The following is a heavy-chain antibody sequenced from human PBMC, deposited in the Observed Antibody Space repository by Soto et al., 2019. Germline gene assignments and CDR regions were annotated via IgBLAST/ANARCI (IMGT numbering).Heavy chain of an antibody. Sequence: ASVKVSCKASGGTFSSYAISWVRQAPGQGLEWMGGIIPIFGTANYAQKFQGRVTITADESTSTAYMELSSLRSEDTAVYYCATMGDSSGYSGSFDPWGQGTLVTVSS. CDR3: ATMGDSSGYSGSFDP. V-gene: IGHV1-69*13. CDR1: GGTFSSYA. CDR2: IIPIFGTA. D-gene: IGHD3-22*01. J-gene: IGHJ5*02.